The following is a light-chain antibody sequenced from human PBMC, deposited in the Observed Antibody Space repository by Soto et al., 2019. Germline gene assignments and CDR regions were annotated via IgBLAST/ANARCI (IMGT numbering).Light chain of an antibody. CDR3: LQAAQYPHVT. J-gene: IGKJ2*01. CDR1: QSLVHSDGNTY. CDR2: KIS. V-gene: IGKV2-24*01. Sequence: DIVLTQTPLSSPVTLGQPASFSCRSSQSLVHSDGNTYLSWLHQRPGQPPRLLIYKISNRVSGVPDRFRGIGAGTEFALRISRVEAEDVGIYYCLQAAQYPHVTFGQGTKLEI.